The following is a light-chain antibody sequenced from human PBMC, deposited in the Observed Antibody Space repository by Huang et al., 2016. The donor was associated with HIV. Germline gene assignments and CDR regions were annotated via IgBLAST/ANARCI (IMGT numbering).Light chain of an antibody. CDR3: QKYNSAPIT. V-gene: IGKV1-27*01. Sequence: DIQMTQSPSSLSASVGDSVTITCRASQDIDNYLAWYQQKPGKVTKLLIFAASAFKSGGPPRFSGSGSGTHFSLNISSLQPEDVATYYCQKYNSAPITFGQGTRLEI. CDR2: AAS. CDR1: QDIDNY. J-gene: IGKJ5*01.